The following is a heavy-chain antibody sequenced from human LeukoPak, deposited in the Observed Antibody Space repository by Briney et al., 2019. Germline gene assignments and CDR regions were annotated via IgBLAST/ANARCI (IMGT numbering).Heavy chain of an antibody. D-gene: IGHD3-10*01. CDR3: ARGPGARGVTYYYYYMDV. CDR2: ISYDGSNK. J-gene: IGHJ6*03. Sequence: GGSLRLSCAASGFTFSSYAMHWVRQAPGKGLEWVAVISYDGSNKYYADSVKGRFTISRDNSKNTLYLQMNSLRAEDTAVYYCARGPGARGVTYYYYYMDVWGKGTTVTVSS. CDR1: GFTFSSYA. V-gene: IGHV3-30*04.